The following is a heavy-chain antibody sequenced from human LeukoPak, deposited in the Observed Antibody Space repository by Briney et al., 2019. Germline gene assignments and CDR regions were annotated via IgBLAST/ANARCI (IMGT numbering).Heavy chain of an antibody. CDR1: GFTFSSYG. D-gene: IGHD6-13*01. CDR2: IRYDGSNK. Sequence: PGGSLRLSCAASGFTFSSYGMHWVRQAPGKGLEWVAFIRYDGSNKYYADSVKGRFTISRDNSKNTLYLQMNSLRAEDTAVYYCAKVVRPLAAAGMSAEYFQHWGQGTLVTVSS. V-gene: IGHV3-30*02. CDR3: AKVVRPLAAAGMSAEYFQH. J-gene: IGHJ1*01.